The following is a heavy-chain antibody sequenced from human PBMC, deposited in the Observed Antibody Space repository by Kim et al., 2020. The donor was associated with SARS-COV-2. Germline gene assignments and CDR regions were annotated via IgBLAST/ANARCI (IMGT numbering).Heavy chain of an antibody. CDR2: INHSGST. Sequence: SETLSLTCAVYGGSFSGYYWSWIRQPPGKGLEWIGEINHSGSTNYNPSLKSRVTISVDTSKNQFSLKLSSVTAADTAVYYCARYWEYCSSTSCYSDWFDPWGQGTLVTVSS. J-gene: IGHJ5*02. D-gene: IGHD2-2*01. CDR3: ARYWEYCSSTSCYSDWFDP. V-gene: IGHV4-34*01. CDR1: GGSFSGYY.